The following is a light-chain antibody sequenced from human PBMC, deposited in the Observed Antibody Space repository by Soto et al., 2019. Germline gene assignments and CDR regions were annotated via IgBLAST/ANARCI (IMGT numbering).Light chain of an antibody. J-gene: IGLJ1*01. V-gene: IGLV2-14*01. CDR2: EVS. CDR1: NSDIGFYNY. CDR3: SSYTSSALYV. Sequence: LTQPASVSGSPGQSITISCTGTNSDIGFYNYVSWYQQHPGKAPKLMIYEVSYRPSGVSDRFSGSKSANTASLTISGLQAEDGADYYCSSYTSSALYVFGSGTKVTVL.